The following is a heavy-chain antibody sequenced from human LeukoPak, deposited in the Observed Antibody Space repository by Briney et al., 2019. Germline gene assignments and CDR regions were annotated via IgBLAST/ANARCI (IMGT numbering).Heavy chain of an antibody. D-gene: IGHD6-13*01. CDR1: GFTFSSYG. Sequence: GGSLRLSCAASGFTFSSYGMSWVRQAPGKGLEWVSAISGSGGSTYYADSVKGRFTISRDNSKNTLYLQMNSLRAEETAVYYCTGHHQAYSRTYWGQGTLVTVSS. V-gene: IGHV3-23*01. J-gene: IGHJ4*02. CDR3: TGHHQAYSRTY. CDR2: ISGSGGST.